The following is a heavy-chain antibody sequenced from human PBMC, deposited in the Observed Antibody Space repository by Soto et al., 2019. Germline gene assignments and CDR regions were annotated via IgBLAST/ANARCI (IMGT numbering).Heavy chain of an antibody. CDR3: AKDLGSGSYLFDAFDI. CDR2: ISYDGSNK. J-gene: IGHJ3*02. CDR1: GFIFSNYG. Sequence: QGQLVESGGGVVQPGRSLRLSCAASGFIFSNYGMHWVRQAPGKGLEWVAVISYDGSNKYYADSVKGRFTISRDNSKNTLYLQMNSLRAYDTSVYYCAKDLGSGSYLFDAFDIWVQGTMVTVSS. V-gene: IGHV3-30*18. D-gene: IGHD1-26*01.